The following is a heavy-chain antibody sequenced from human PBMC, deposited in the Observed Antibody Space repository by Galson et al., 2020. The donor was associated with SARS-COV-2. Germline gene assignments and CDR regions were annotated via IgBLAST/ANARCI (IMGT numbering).Heavy chain of an antibody. J-gene: IGHJ5*01. Sequence: GGSLRLSCAASGFTFGSSAMHWVRQAPGTGLEWLAIISYDGTTKYNSESVKGRFTISRDISKNTLYLQMNSLRPEDTAVYYCARETDDHTSSWFDSWGQGTLVTVSS. V-gene: IGHV3-30*04. CDR3: ARETDDHTSSWFDS. CDR2: ISYDGTTK. CDR1: GFTFGSSA. D-gene: IGHD6-13*01.